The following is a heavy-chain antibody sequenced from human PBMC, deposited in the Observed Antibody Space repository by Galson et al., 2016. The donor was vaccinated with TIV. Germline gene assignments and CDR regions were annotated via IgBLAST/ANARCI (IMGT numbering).Heavy chain of an antibody. J-gene: IGHJ5*02. CDR2: INAGNGNT. D-gene: IGHD3-22*01. Sequence: SVKVSCKASGYTFTNYIMHWVRQAPGQRLEWMGWINAGNGNTKYSQKFQGRVTITRDTSASTAYMELSSLRSEDTAVYYCARGRGTYDSSGYFLFDHWGQGTLVTVSS. CDR1: GYTFTNYI. CDR3: ARGRGTYDSSGYFLFDH. V-gene: IGHV1-3*01.